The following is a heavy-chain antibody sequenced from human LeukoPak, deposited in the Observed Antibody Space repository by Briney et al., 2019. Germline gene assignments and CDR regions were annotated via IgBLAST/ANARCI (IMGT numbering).Heavy chain of an antibody. CDR1: GFTFSNYA. Sequence: PGGSLRLSCAASGFTFSNYAMSWVRQAPGKGLEWVSGISGSGVSTYYADSVKGRFTISRDNSKNTVFLQMNSLRAEDTAVYYCAKWGDYDVLTGYYVSDYWGQGTLVTVSS. CDR3: AKWGDYDVLTGYYVSDY. V-gene: IGHV3-23*01. J-gene: IGHJ4*02. D-gene: IGHD3-9*01. CDR2: ISGSGVST.